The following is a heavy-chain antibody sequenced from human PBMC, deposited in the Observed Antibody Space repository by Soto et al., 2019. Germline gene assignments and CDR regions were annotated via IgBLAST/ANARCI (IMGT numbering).Heavy chain of an antibody. CDR1: GGSISSSSYY. V-gene: IGHV4-39*01. Sequence: PSETLSLTCTVSGGSISSSSYYWGWIRQPPGKGLEWIGSIYYSGSTYYNPSLKSRVTISVDTSKNQFSLKLSSVTAADTAVYYCARRIAEGIVVYWGQGTLVTVSS. J-gene: IGHJ4*02. CDR3: ARRIAEGIVVY. CDR2: IYYSGST. D-gene: IGHD6-13*01.